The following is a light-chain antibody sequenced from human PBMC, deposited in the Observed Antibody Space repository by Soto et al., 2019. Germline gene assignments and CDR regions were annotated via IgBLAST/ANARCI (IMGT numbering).Light chain of an antibody. V-gene: IGKV3-20*01. CDR2: GIS. CDR3: QQYGSSPRT. J-gene: IGKJ2*01. Sequence: EIVLTQSPGTLSLSPGERANLSCRASQSVNSNYFAWYQQKPGQAPRHLLYGISSRATGIPDRFTGSGYGTDLTLTISRLEPEDFAVYYCQQYGSSPRTFGQGTKLEIK. CDR1: QSVNSNY.